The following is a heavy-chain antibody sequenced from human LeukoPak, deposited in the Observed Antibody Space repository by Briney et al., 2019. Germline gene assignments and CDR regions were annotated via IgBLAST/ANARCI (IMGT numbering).Heavy chain of an antibody. Sequence: PGRSLRLSCAASGFTFSSYAMHWVRQAPGKGLEWVAVISYDGSNKYYADSVKGRFTISRDNSKNTLYLQMNSLRAEDTAVYYCAGTSGDPYYYYYMDVWGKGTTVTVSS. V-gene: IGHV3-30-3*01. CDR1: GFTFSSYA. J-gene: IGHJ6*03. D-gene: IGHD7-27*01. CDR3: AGTSGDPYYYYYMDV. CDR2: ISYDGSNK.